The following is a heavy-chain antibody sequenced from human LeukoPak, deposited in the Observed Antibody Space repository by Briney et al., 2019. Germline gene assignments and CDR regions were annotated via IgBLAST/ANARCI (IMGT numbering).Heavy chain of an antibody. D-gene: IGHD1-26*01. Sequence: GGSLRLSCAASGFTFSSYAMSWVRQAPGKGLEWVSGISGSGTSTYYADSVKGRFTISRDNSKNTLHLQMNSLRAEDTAVYYCAREWELRAAYYGMDVWGRGTTVTVSS. CDR3: AREWELRAAYYGMDV. CDR1: GFTFSSYA. V-gene: IGHV3-23*01. J-gene: IGHJ6*02. CDR2: ISGSGTST.